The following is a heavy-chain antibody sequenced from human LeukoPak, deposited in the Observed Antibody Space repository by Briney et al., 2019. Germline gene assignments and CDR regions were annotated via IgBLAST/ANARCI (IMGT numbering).Heavy chain of an antibody. V-gene: IGHV3-30-3*01. CDR3: ARDVGGPDY. J-gene: IGHJ4*02. Sequence: GGSLRLSCAASGFTFSSYAMSWVRQAPGKGLEWVAVISYDGSNKYYADSVKGRFTISRDNSKNTLYLQMNSLRVEDTAVYYCARDVGGPDYWGQGTLVTVSS. CDR1: GFTFSSYA. D-gene: IGHD3-10*01. CDR2: ISYDGSNK.